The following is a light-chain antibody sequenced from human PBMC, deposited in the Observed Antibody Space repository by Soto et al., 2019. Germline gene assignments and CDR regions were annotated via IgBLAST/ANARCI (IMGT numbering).Light chain of an antibody. V-gene: IGLV2-14*01. CDR3: SSYTSTSTLV. Sequence: QSVLTQPASVSGSPGQSITISCTGASSDIGSYNYVSWYQQHPGKAPKLLIYDVTKWPSGISNRFSGSKSGNTASLTISGLQAEDEADYYCSSYTSTSTLVFGGGTKLTRP. CDR2: DVT. CDR1: SSDIGSYNY. J-gene: IGLJ2*01.